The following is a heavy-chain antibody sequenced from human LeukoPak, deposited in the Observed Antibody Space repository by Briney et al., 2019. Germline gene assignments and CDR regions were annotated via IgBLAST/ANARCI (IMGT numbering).Heavy chain of an antibody. V-gene: IGHV3-21*01. J-gene: IGHJ6*02. CDR3: ARDWGYYYYYGMDG. CDR1: GFTFSSYS. D-gene: IGHD3-16*01. CDR2: ISSSSSYI. Sequence: GGSLRLSCAASGFTFSSYSKNWVRQAPGKGLEWVSSISSSSSYIYYADSVKGRFTISRDNAKNSLYLQMNSLRAEDTAVYYCARDWGYYYYYGMDGWGQGTTVTVSS.